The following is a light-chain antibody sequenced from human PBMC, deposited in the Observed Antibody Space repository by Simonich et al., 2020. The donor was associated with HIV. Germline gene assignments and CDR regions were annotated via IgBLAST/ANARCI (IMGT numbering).Light chain of an antibody. Sequence: DIQMTQSPSTLSASVGDRVTITCRASQSISSWLAWYHQKPGKAPKLLIYKASSLESGVPSRFSGSGSGTEFTLTISSLQPDDFATYYCQQYNRYPVTFGQGTKVEIK. CDR1: QSISSW. CDR2: KAS. CDR3: QQYNRYPVT. V-gene: IGKV1-5*03. J-gene: IGKJ1*01.